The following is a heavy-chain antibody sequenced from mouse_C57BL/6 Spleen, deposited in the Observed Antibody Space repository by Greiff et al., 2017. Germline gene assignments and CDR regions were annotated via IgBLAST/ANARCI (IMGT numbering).Heavy chain of an antibody. CDR2: IYPGDGDT. CDR3: ARRDYGSSYGYFDV. J-gene: IGHJ1*03. V-gene: IGHV1-80*01. Sequence: QVQLQQSGAELVKPGASVKISCKASGYAFSRYWMNWVKQRPGKGLEWIGQIYPGDGDTNYNGKFKGKATLTADKSSSTAYMQLSSLTSEDSAVYFCARRDYGSSYGYFDVWGTGTTVTVSS. D-gene: IGHD1-1*01. CDR1: GYAFSRYW.